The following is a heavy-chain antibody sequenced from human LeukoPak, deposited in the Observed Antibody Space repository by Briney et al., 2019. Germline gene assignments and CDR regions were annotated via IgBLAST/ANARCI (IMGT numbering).Heavy chain of an antibody. J-gene: IGHJ4*02. CDR3: ARIYCTNGVCYFDY. CDR1: GYTFTTYG. V-gene: IGHV1-18*01. CDR2: MSAYSGHI. Sequence: ASVKVSCKASGYTFTTYGITWVRQAPGQGLEWMGWMSAYSGHIKYAQNLQGRVTMTTDTSTSTAYMELRSLRSDDTAVYYCARIYCTNGVCYFDYWGQGTLVTVSS. D-gene: IGHD2-8*01.